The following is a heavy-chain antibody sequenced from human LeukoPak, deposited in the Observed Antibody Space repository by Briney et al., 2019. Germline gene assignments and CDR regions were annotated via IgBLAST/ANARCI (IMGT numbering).Heavy chain of an antibody. J-gene: IGHJ4*02. CDR3: AKYATYSSGWTDY. D-gene: IGHD6-19*01. CDR1: GFTFDDYG. Sequence: GGSLRLSCAAYGFTFDDYGMPWVRQAPGKGLEWVSGISWNSGSIGYADSVKGRFTISRDNAKNSMYLQMNSLRVENTALYYCAKYATYSSGWTDYWGQGTLVTVSS. V-gene: IGHV3-9*01. CDR2: ISWNSGSI.